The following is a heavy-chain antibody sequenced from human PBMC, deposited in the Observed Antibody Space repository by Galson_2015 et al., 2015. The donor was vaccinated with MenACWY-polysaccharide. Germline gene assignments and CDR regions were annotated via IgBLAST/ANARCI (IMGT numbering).Heavy chain of an antibody. Sequence: QSGAEVKKPGESLTISCKGSGYSFTSYWIAWVRQMPGKGLEWMGIIYPGDSDTRYSPSFQGQVTISADKSISTAYLQWSSPKASDTAMYYCARAGGPGDYYYYGMDVWGQGTTVTVSS. V-gene: IGHV5-51*01. CDR3: ARAGGPGDYYYYGMDV. D-gene: IGHD3-10*01. CDR1: GYSFTSYW. J-gene: IGHJ6*02. CDR2: IYPGDSDT.